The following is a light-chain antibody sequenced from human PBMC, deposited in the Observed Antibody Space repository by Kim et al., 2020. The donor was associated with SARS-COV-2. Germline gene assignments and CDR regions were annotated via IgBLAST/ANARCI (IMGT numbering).Light chain of an antibody. V-gene: IGLV6-57*04. CDR2: GDN. J-gene: IGLJ3*02. CDR3: QSYDSRNQV. CDR1: SGDIASYS. Sequence: FMLTQPHSVSESPGKTVTISCTRSSGDIASYSVQWYQQRPGSAPTTVIYGDNQRPSGVPDRFSGSIDSSSNSASLTISGLKTEDEADYYCQSYDSRNQVFGGGTQLTVL.